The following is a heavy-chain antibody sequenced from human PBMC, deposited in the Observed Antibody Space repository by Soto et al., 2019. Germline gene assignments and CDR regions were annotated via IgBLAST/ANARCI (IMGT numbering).Heavy chain of an antibody. J-gene: IGHJ6*02. Sequence: ASVKVSCKASGGTFSGYAISWVRQAPGQGLDWMGGIIPIFGTANYAQKFQGRVTITADESTSTAYMELSSLRSEDTAVYYCARGIITIFGVVINYYGMDVWGQGTTVTVSS. CDR3: ARGIITIFGVVINYYGMDV. V-gene: IGHV1-69*13. CDR2: IIPIFGTA. D-gene: IGHD3-3*01. CDR1: GGTFSGYA.